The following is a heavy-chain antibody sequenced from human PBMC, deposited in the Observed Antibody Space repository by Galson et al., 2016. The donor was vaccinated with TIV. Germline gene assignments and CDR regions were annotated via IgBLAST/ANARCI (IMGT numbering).Heavy chain of an antibody. CDR1: GGTFSSFA. V-gene: IGHV1-69*13. D-gene: IGHD5-18*01. CDR3: ARTSYTPMGY. CDR2: IIPGFGTV. J-gene: IGHJ4*01. Sequence: SVKVSCKASGGTFSSFALNWVRQAPGQELEWIGEIIPGFGTVRYAQKFQARVTIPADESATTSVMELSSLTSADTAVYYCARTSYTPMGYWGQGTLVTVSS.